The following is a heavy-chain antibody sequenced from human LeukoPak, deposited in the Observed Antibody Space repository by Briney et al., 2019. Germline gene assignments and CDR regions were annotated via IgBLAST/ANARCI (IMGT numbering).Heavy chain of an antibody. D-gene: IGHD2/OR15-2a*01. V-gene: IGHV4-4*07. J-gene: IGHJ4*02. CDR1: GGSISSYY. CDR3: ARDVIHDVDSDY. Sequence: SETLSLTCTVSGGSISSYYWRWIRQPAGKGLEWIWRIYSSGSTNYNPSLKSRVTMTVDTSKNQFSMKLSSVTAAGTAVYYCARDVIHDVDSDYWGQGTLVTVSS. CDR2: IYSSGST.